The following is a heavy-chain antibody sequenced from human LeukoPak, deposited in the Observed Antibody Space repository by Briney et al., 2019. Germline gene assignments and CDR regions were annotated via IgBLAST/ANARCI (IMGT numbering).Heavy chain of an antibody. J-gene: IGHJ6*02. V-gene: IGHV3-11*03. D-gene: IGHD5-18*01. CDR2: TSPSTDYR. CDR1: GFTVSDYY. Sequence: GGSLRLSCAASGFTVSDYYMSWIRQAPGKGLEWVAYTSPSTDYRSYAPSVRGRFTISRDNAKNSLSLEMNSLRAEDTAVYYCARQCVNTRGEVGMDVWGQGTTVTVSS. CDR3: ARQCVNTRGEVGMDV.